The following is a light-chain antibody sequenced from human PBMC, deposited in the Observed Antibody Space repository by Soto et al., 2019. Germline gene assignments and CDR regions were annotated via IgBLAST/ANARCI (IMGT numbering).Light chain of an antibody. V-gene: IGKV3-11*01. CDR2: DAS. CDR1: QTVSDY. CDR3: QQRYNWPLT. Sequence: EIVLTQSPATLSLSPGERAALSCRASQTVSDYLAWYRQTPGQAPKLLIYDASNRATGVPARFSGSGSGTDFTLTIIGLEPEDFAVYYCQQRYNWPLTFGGGTKVQIK. J-gene: IGKJ4*01.